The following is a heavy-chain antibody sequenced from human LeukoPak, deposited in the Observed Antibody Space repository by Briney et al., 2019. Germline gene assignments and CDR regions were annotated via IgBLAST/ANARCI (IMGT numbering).Heavy chain of an antibody. D-gene: IGHD1-1*01. CDR3: AKDTELAFDDAFDI. CDR1: GFTFSSYA. V-gene: IGHV3-23*01. J-gene: IGHJ3*02. Sequence: GGSLRLSCAASGFTFSSYAMSWVRQAPGKGLEWVSSISHGGGSTYYADSVKGRFTISRDNSNYTLSLDMNSLRADDTAVYYCAKDTELAFDDAFDIWGQGTMVTVSS. CDR2: ISHGGGST.